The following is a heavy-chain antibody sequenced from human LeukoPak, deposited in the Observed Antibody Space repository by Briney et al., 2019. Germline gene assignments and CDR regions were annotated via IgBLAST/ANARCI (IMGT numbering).Heavy chain of an antibody. CDR2: ITNEANSYTT. CDR1: GFTFSDHY. Sequence: GGSLRLSCAASGFTFSDHYMDWVRQAPGKGLEWVGRITNEANSYTTEYAASVRGRFTISRDDSKNSLYLQMNSLKTEDTAVYYCARDPPADSSGYYYGRWFDPWGQGTLVTVSS. J-gene: IGHJ5*02. CDR3: ARDPPADSSGYYYGRWFDP. D-gene: IGHD3-22*01. V-gene: IGHV3-72*01.